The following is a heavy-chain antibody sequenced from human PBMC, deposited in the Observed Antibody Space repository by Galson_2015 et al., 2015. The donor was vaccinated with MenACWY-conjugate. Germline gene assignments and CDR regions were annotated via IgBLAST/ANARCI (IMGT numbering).Heavy chain of an antibody. D-gene: IGHD3-9*01. J-gene: IGHJ6*02. Sequence: SLRLSCAASGFTFSSYWMHWVRQAPGKGLVWVSRINSDGSGTSYADSVKGRFSISRDNAKKSLYLQMNSLRAEDTAVYYCARLFSHGMDVWGQGTTVTVSS. CDR1: GFTFSSYW. CDR3: ARLFSHGMDV. CDR2: INSDGSGT. V-gene: IGHV3-74*01.